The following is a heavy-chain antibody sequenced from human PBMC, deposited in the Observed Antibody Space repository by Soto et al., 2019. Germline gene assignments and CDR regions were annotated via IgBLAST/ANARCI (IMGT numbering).Heavy chain of an antibody. CDR3: ARVTTPYDFWSGYPTDAFDI. J-gene: IGHJ3*02. V-gene: IGHV3-48*02. D-gene: IGHD3-3*01. Sequence: SLRLSCASSGFTFSSYSMNWVRQAPGKGLEWVSYISSSSSTIYYADSVKGRFTISRDNAKNSLYLQMNSLRDEDTAVYYCARVTTPYDFWSGYPTDAFDIWGQGTMVTVSS. CDR1: GFTFSSYS. CDR2: ISSSSSTI.